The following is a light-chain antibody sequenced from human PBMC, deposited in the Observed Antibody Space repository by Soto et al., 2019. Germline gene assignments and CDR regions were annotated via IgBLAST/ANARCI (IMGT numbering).Light chain of an antibody. J-gene: IGLJ1*01. CDR1: SSDVGSYNL. CDR3: CSYAGSSTVV. Sequence: QSVLTQPASVSGSPGQSITISCTGTSSDVGSYNLVSWYQQHPGKAPKLMIYEVSKRPSGVSNRFSGYKSGNTASLTISGLQAEDEADYYCCSYAGSSTVVFGTGTKLTVL. CDR2: EVS. V-gene: IGLV2-23*02.